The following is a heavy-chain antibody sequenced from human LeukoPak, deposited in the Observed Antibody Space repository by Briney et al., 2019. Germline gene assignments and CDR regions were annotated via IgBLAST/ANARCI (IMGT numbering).Heavy chain of an antibody. CDR3: ARVSHPAYDSSGYYYSWFDP. Sequence: ASVKVSCKASGYTFTSYGISWVRQAPGQGLEWMGWISAYNGTTNYAQKLQGRVTMTTDTSTSTAYMELRSLRSDDTAVYYCARVSHPAYDSSGYYYSWFDPWGQGTLVTVSS. V-gene: IGHV1-18*01. D-gene: IGHD3-22*01. CDR2: ISAYNGTT. CDR1: GYTFTSYG. J-gene: IGHJ5*02.